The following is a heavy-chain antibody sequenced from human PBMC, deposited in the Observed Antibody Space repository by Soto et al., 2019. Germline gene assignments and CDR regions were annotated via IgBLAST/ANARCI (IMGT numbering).Heavy chain of an antibody. V-gene: IGHV1-69*01. CDR2: IIPIFGTA. J-gene: IGHJ6*02. D-gene: IGHD3-3*02. CDR1: GGTFSSYA. CDR3: ARNILAHFGMDV. Sequence: QVQLVQSGAEVKKPGSSVKVSCKASGGTFSSYAISWVRQAPGQGLEWIGGIIPIFGTANYAQKFQGRVTNKAAESASTAYMELSSLRSEDTAVYYCARNILAHFGMDVWGQGTTVTVSS.